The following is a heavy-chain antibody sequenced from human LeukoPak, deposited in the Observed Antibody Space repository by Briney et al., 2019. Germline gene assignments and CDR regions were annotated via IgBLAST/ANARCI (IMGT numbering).Heavy chain of an antibody. CDR2: IKEDGSDK. D-gene: IGHD6-25*01. J-gene: IGHJ3*02. CDR1: GFIFSSYW. V-gene: IGHV3-7*01. CDR3: ARVFTARSGGYDAFDI. Sequence: GGSLRLSCAASGFIFSSYWMAWVRQAPGKGLEWVANIKEDGSDKNYVDSVKGRFTISRENAKNSLYLLMNSLRAGDTAVYYCARVFTARSGGYDAFDIWGQGTMVTVSS.